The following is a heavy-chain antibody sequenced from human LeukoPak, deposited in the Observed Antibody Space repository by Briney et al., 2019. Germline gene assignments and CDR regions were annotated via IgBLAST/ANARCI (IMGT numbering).Heavy chain of an antibody. Sequence: PGGSLRLSCAASGFTFSSYSVNWVRQAPGKGLEWVSYISSSSSTIYYADSVKGRFTVSRDNAKNSLYLQMNSLRAEDTAVYYCARDHHRRLYDSQARDTFDIWGQGTNGHRLF. CDR2: ISSSSSTI. D-gene: IGHD3-22*01. CDR3: ARDHHRRLYDSQARDTFDI. V-gene: IGHV3-48*01. J-gene: IGHJ3*02. CDR1: GFTFSSYS.